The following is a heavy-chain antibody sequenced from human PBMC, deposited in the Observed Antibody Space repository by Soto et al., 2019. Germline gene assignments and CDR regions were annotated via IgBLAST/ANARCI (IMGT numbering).Heavy chain of an antibody. CDR2: IFYTGST. CDR1: GGSISNYY. Sequence: QLQLQESGPGLVKPSETLSLTCSVSGGSISNYYWGWIRQPPGKGLEWIGNIFYTGSTYYNPSLKSRVTISVDTSKKQFSLKLSAVTAADTAVYHCARHVSWQLAGYFYYAMDVWGHGTTVTVSS. J-gene: IGHJ6*02. V-gene: IGHV4-39*01. CDR3: ARHVSWQLAGYFYYAMDV. D-gene: IGHD6-6*01.